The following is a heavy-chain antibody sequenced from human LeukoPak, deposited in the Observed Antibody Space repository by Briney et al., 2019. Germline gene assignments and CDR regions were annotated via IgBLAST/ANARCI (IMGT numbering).Heavy chain of an antibody. V-gene: IGHV4-38-2*02. D-gene: IGHD6-13*01. CDR2: IYHSGST. CDR3: ARSIAAEGWFDP. CDR1: GYSISSGYY. Sequence: SETLSLTCTVSGYSISSGYYWGWIRQPPGKGLEWIGSIYHSGSTYYNPSLKSRVTISVDTSKNQFSLKLSSVTAADTAVYYCARSIAAEGWFDPWAREPWSPSPQ. J-gene: IGHJ5*02.